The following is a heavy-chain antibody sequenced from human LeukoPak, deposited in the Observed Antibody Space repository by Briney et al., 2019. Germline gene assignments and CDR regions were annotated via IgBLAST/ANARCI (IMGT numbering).Heavy chain of an antibody. CDR1: GYTFSRYG. CDR3: ARQTLWSAYYFDY. CDR2: ISAYDHNT. V-gene: IGHV1-18*01. D-gene: IGHD3-10*02. J-gene: IGHJ4*02. Sequence: ASVKVSCKASGYTFSRYGFSWVRQAPGQGLEWMGWISAYDHNTKYAQNFQGRITLTTDTSTSTAYMELGSLRSDDTAVYYCARQTLWSAYYFDYWGQGTLVTVSS.